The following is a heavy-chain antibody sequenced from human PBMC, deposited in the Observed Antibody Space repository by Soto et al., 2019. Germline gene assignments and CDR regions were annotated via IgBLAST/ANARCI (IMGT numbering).Heavy chain of an antibody. CDR2: ISNDGTNT. Sequence: QVQMVESGGGVVQPGRSLRLSCAASGFPFSTYGMHWVRQTPGKGLEWMAGISNDGTNTYYADSVKGRFTISRDNSKDTLFLQMNSLRGEDSAVYYCAKVVRADTTSSNFYYYSALDDWGQGTTVTVSS. V-gene: IGHV3-30*18. CDR3: AKVVRADTTSSNFYYYSALDD. D-gene: IGHD6-6*01. CDR1: GFPFSTYG. J-gene: IGHJ6*02.